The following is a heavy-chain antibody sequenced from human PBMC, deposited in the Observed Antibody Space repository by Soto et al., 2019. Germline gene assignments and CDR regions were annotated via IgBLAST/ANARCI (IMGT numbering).Heavy chain of an antibody. CDR3: ARVTVGSSWGNFDY. CDR1: GGSISSYY. V-gene: IGHV4-59*01. D-gene: IGHD6-13*01. Sequence: SQTLSLTCTVSGGSISSYYWSWIRQPPGKGLEWIGYIYYSGSTNYNPSLKSRVTISVDTSKNQFSLKLSSVTAADTAVYYCARVTVGSSWGNFDYWGQGTLVTVSS. J-gene: IGHJ4*02. CDR2: IYYSGST.